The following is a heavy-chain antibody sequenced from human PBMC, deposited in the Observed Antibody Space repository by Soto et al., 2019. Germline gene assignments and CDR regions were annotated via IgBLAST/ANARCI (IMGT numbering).Heavy chain of an antibody. CDR3: AKGLIREFDY. D-gene: IGHD2-8*01. CDR2: ISYDGSNK. CDR1: GFTFSSYG. Sequence: QVQLVESGGGVVQPGRSLRLSCAASGFTFSSYGMHWVRQAPGKGLEWVAVISYDGSNKYYADSVKGRFTISRDNSKNTLYLQMNSVRAEDTAVYYCAKGLIREFDYWGQGTLVTVSS. J-gene: IGHJ4*02. V-gene: IGHV3-30*18.